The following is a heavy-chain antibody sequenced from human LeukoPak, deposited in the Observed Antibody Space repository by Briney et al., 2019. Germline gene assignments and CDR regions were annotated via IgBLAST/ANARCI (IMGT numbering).Heavy chain of an antibody. Sequence: GGSLRLSCAASGFTFSSYGMHWVRQAPGKGLEWVAFIRYDGSNKYYADSVKGRFTISRDNSKNTLYLQMNSLRADDTAVYYCARDSRIAVAGIDYWGQGTLVTVSS. V-gene: IGHV3-30*02. CDR1: GFTFSSYG. D-gene: IGHD6-19*01. J-gene: IGHJ4*02. CDR3: ARDSRIAVAGIDY. CDR2: IRYDGSNK.